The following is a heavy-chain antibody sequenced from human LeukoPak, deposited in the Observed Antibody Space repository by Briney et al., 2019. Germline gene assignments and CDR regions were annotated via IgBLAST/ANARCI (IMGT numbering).Heavy chain of an antibody. J-gene: IGHJ3*02. CDR2: ISSSSSYI. D-gene: IGHD5-18*01. V-gene: IGHV3-21*01. Sequence: NPGGSLRLPCAASGFTLSTYSINWVRQAPGKGLEWVSSISSSSSYIYYADSLKGRFTISRGNAKNSLYLQMNSLRAEDTAVYYCTRGVDAAMILWSAFDIWGQGTMVTVSS. CDR1: GFTLSTYS. CDR3: TRGVDAAMILWSAFDI.